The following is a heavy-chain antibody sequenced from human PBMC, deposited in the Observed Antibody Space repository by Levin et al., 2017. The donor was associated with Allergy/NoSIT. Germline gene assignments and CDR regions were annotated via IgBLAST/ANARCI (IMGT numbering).Heavy chain of an antibody. V-gene: IGHV4-31*03. D-gene: IGHD3-10*01. CDR1: GGSIRSIYF. CDR2: IYSSGTA. CDR3: ARGLGATSLDT. J-gene: IGHJ5*02. Sequence: SQTLSLTCSVSGGSIRSIYFWSWVRQHPGKGLEWIGYIYSSGTAYYNPSLKSRLSISVDTSKNQFSLQLSSVTAADTAVYYCARGLGATSLDTWGQGTLVTVSS.